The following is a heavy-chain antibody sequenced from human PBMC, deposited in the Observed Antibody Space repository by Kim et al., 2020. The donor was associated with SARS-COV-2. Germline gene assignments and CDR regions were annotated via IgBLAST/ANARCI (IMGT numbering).Heavy chain of an antibody. CDR1: GYTFTSYD. CDR2: MNPNSGNT. D-gene: IGHD2-15*01. Sequence: ASVKVSCKASGYTFTSYDINWVRQATGQGLEWMGWMNPNSGNTGYAQKFQGRVTMTRNTSISTAYMELSSLRSEDTAVYYCARGRRDFVVVVAAHYYYYYMDVWGKGTTVTVSS. J-gene: IGHJ6*03. CDR3: ARGRRDFVVVVAAHYYYYYMDV. V-gene: IGHV1-8*01.